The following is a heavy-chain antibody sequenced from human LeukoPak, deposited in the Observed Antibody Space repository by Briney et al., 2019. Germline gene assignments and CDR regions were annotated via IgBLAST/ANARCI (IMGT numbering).Heavy chain of an antibody. CDR1: GGTFSSYA. CDR3: ARGQRSYYYYYMDV. Sequence: GASVKVSCKASGGTFSSYAISWVRQAPGQGLEWMGGIIPIFGTANYAQKFQGRVTITADESTSTAYMELSSLRFEDTAVYYCARGQRSYYYYYMDVWGKGTTVTVSS. J-gene: IGHJ6*03. D-gene: IGHD6-25*01. CDR2: IIPIFGTA. V-gene: IGHV1-69*01.